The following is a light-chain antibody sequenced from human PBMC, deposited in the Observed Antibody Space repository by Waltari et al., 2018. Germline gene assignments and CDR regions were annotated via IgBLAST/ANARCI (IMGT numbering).Light chain of an antibody. J-gene: IGKJ1*01. Sequence: EIVLTQSPGTLSLSPGERATPPCRASQSISKYLAWYHQKPGQAPRLLIYHASRRAAGIPDRFSGSGSGTDFSLTISRLEPEDFAVYYCQHYESLPVTFGQGTKVEIK. V-gene: IGKV3-20*01. CDR1: QSISKY. CDR3: QHYESLPVT. CDR2: HAS.